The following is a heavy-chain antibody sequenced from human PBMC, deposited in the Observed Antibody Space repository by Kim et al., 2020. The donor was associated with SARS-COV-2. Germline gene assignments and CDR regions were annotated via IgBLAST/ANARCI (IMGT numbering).Heavy chain of an antibody. CDR1: GFTFSSYA. J-gene: IGHJ4*02. D-gene: IGHD3-22*01. V-gene: IGHV3-30*04. Sequence: GRSLRLSCAVSGFTFSSYAMHWVRQAPGKGLEWVAVISYDGSNKYYADSVKGRFTISRDNSKNTLYLQMNSLRAEDTAVYYCARGWYYYDSSGYSTSVWGRGTLVTVSS. CDR2: ISYDGSNK. CDR3: ARGWYYYDSSGYSTSV.